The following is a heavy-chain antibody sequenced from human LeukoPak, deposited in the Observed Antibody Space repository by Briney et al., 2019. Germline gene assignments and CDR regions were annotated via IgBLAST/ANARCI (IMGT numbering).Heavy chain of an antibody. J-gene: IGHJ6*03. CDR3: ATNGYYCMDV. CDR1: GGSISSSTNW. V-gene: IGHV4-4*02. D-gene: IGHD2-8*01. Sequence: SETLSLTCAVSGGSISSSTNWWSWVRQPPGKGLEWIGEIYHSGGTNYNPSLKSRITISVDKSQNQFSLKVNSLTAADTAVYYCATNGYYCMDVWGKGTTVTGSS. CDR2: IYHSGGT.